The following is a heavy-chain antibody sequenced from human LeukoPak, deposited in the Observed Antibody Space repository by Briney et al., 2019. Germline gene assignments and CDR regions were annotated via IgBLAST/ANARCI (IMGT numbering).Heavy chain of an antibody. V-gene: IGHV3-21*01. CDR3: VRDLPKNSGWYAAY. D-gene: IGHD6-19*01. CDR2: ISGSSTYK. CDR1: GFTFSNYA. Sequence: AGGSLRLSCSTSGFTFSNYAMHWVRQAPGKALQWVSSISGSSTYKFYADSVKGRFTISRDNAKNSLYLQMNSLRADDTAVYYCVRDLPKNSGWYAAYWGQRTLVTVS. J-gene: IGHJ4*02.